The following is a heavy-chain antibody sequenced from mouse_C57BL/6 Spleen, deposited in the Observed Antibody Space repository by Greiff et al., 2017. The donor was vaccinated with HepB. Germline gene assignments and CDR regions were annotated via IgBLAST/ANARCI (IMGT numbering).Heavy chain of an antibody. V-gene: IGHV8-12*01. CDR2: IYWDDDK. CDR3: ARRRGYDYDPYYFDD. D-gene: IGHD2-4*01. Sequence: QVTLKVSGPGILQSSQTLSLTCSFSGFSLSTSGMGVSWIRQPSGKGLVWLVHIYWDDDKRYNPSLKSRRTNSKYTSRNQVFLKITSVDTAVTATYCCARRRGYDYDPYYFDDWGQGPTLTVAS. CDR1: GFSLSTSGMG. J-gene: IGHJ2*01.